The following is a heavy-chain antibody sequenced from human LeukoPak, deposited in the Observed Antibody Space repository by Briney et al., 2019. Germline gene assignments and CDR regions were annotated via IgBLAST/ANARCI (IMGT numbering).Heavy chain of an antibody. V-gene: IGHV4-59*01. D-gene: IGHD3-9*01. CDR1: GGSISSYY. CDR3: ARGLSGYYDILTPYYFDY. J-gene: IGHJ4*02. Sequence: SETLSLTCTVSGGSISSYYWSWIRQPPGKGLEWIGYIYYSGSTNYNRSLKSRVTISVDTSKNQFSLKLSSVTAADTAVYYCARGLSGYYDILTPYYFDYWGQGTLVTVSS. CDR2: IYYSGST.